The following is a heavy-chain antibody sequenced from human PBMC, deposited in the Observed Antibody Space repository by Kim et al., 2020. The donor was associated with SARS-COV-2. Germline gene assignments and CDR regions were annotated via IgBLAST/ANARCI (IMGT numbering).Heavy chain of an antibody. CDR1: GFTFSRYW. Sequence: GGSLRLSCAASGFTFSRYWMHWVRQAPGKGLVWVSRINSDGSSTSYADSVKGRFTISRDNAKNTLYLQMNSLRAEDTAVYYCASLPVTTPGFDYWGQGTLVTVSS. V-gene: IGHV3-74*01. CDR2: INSDGSST. CDR3: ASLPVTTPGFDY. D-gene: IGHD4-17*01. J-gene: IGHJ4*02.